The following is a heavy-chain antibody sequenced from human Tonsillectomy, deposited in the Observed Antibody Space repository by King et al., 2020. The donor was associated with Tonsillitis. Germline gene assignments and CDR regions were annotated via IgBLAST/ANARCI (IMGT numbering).Heavy chain of an antibody. CDR1: GGSFSGYY. CDR3: ARGRGCLGY. CDR2: INHSGST. J-gene: IGHJ4*02. Sequence: VQLQQWGAGLLKPSETLSLTCAVYGGSFSGYYWSWIRQPPGKGLEWIGEINHSGSTNYNPSLKSRVTVSVDTSKNQFSLKLSSVTAADTAVYYCARGRGCLGYWGQGTLVTVSS. D-gene: IGHD3-16*01. V-gene: IGHV4-34*01.